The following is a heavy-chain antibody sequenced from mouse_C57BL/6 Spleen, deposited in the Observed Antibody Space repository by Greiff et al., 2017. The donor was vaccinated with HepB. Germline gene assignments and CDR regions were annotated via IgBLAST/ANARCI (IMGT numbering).Heavy chain of an antibody. CDR3: AKDYSNYFYAMDY. V-gene: IGHV2-5*01. J-gene: IGHJ4*01. D-gene: IGHD2-5*01. Sequence: VQVVESGPGLVQPSQSLSITCTVSGFSLTSYGVHWVRQSPGKGLEWLGVIWRGGSTDYNAAFMSRLSITKDNSKSQVFFKMNSLQADDTAIYYCAKDYSNYFYAMDYWGQGTSVTVSS. CDR2: IWRGGST. CDR1: GFSLTSYG.